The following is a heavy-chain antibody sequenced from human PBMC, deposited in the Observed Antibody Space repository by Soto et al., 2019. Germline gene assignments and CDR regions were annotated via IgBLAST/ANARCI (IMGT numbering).Heavy chain of an antibody. CDR1: GGSVNSGGYS. D-gene: IGHD2-8*01. CDR3: TRGVLA. J-gene: IGHJ5*02. Sequence: PSETLSLTCSVSGGSVNSGGYSWSWIRQPPGKGLEWIGFISPSGSSAYNPSLKSRVTISVDRSNKQISLEISSVTAADTAVYYCTRGVLAWGPGTRVTVSS. CDR2: ISPSGSS. V-gene: IGHV4-30-2*01.